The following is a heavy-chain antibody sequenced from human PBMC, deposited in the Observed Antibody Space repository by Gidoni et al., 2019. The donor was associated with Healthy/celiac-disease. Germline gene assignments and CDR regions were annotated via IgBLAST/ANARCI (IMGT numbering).Heavy chain of an antibody. CDR1: GHTFPSYG. D-gene: IGHD6-13*01. Sequence: QVPLVQPGAEVKKPGASAKVSCTASGHTFPSYGIRWVRQAPGQGLEWMGWISAYNGNTNYAQKLQSRVTMTTDTSTSTAYKELRRLRAEDTAVYYCARDWGSSWRTKYYIDYWGQGTLVTVSS. V-gene: IGHV1-18*01. CDR3: ARDWGSSWRTKYYIDY. J-gene: IGHJ4*02. CDR2: ISAYNGNT.